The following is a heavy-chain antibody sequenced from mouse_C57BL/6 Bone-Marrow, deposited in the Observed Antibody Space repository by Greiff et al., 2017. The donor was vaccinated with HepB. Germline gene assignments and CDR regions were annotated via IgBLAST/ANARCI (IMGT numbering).Heavy chain of an antibody. CDR2: IWSGGST. CDR3: ARVEGAWFAY. V-gene: IGHV2-2*01. CDR1: GFSLTSYG. Sequence: VQLVESGPGLVQPSQSLSITCTVSGFSLTSYGVHWVRQSPGKGLEWLGVIWSGGSTDYNAAFISRLSISKDNSKSQVFFKMNSLQADDTAIYYCARVEGAWFAYWGKGTLVTVSA. J-gene: IGHJ3*01.